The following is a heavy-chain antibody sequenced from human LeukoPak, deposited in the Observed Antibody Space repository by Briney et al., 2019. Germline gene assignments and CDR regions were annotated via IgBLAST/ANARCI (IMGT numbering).Heavy chain of an antibody. D-gene: IGHD4-17*01. CDR2: IYYSGSSGST. CDR3: ARGGTMSTVPL. V-gene: IGHV4-59*08. CDR1: GFTFSSYA. J-gene: IGHJ4*02. Sequence: GSLRLSCAASGFTFSSYAMSWVRQAPGKGLEWIGYIYYSGSSGSTNYNPSLKSRVTISVDTSKNQFSLKLSSVTAADTAVYYCARGGTMSTVPLWGQGTLVTVSS.